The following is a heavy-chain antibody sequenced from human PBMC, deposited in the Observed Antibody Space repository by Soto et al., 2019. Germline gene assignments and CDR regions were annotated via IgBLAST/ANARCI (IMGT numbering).Heavy chain of an antibody. CDR1: EGTFSYYA. CDR3: ARAPLYAYIPRAGYYYAMDV. J-gene: IGHJ6*02. CDR2: IIPLFGTP. D-gene: IGHD3-16*01. Sequence: QVQMVQSGAEVKKPGSSVKVSCKASEGTFSYYAISWVRQAPGQGVEWMGGIIPLFGTPNYAQEFQGRVTLIADASPSTAYMDLRSLRSEDTACYYCARAPLYAYIPRAGYYYAMDVWGQGTTVPVSS. V-gene: IGHV1-69*01.